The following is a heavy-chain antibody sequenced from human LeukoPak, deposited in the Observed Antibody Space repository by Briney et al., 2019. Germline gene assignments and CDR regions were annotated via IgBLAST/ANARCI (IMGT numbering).Heavy chain of an antibody. V-gene: IGHV3-64*01. CDR1: GFTFSSYA. CDR3: ARDAPGYCSSTSYYRDYYYYMDV. CDR2: ISSNGGST. Sequence: GGSLRLSCAASGFTFSSYAMHWVRQAPGKGLEYVSAISSNGGSTYYANSVKGRFTISRDNSKNTLYLQMGSLRAEDMAVYYCARDAPGYCSSTSYYRDYYYYMDVWGKGTTATISS. J-gene: IGHJ6*03. D-gene: IGHD2-2*01.